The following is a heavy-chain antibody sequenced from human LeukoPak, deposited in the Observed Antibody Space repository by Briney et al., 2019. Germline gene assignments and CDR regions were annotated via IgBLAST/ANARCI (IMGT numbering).Heavy chain of an antibody. J-gene: IGHJ4*02. CDR3: VASIISPSNY. V-gene: IGHV3-72*01. CDR1: GFTFNDHY. Sequence: GGSLRLSCATSGFTFNDHYLGWVRQAPGKGLEWVGRTRNRANSYTTEYAASVKGRFTISRDDSKNSLRLQMNSLKTEDTAIYYCVASIISPSNYWGQGTLVTASS. CDR2: TRNRANSYTT. D-gene: IGHD3-10*01.